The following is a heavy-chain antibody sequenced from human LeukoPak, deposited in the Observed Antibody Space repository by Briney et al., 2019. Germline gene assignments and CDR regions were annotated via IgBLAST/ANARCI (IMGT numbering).Heavy chain of an antibody. D-gene: IGHD6-13*01. Sequence: PGGSLRLSCAASGFTFSSYAMSWVRQAPGKGLEWVSAISGSGGSTYYADSVKGRFTISRDNSKNTLYLQMNSLRAEDTAVYYCAKTQAGTGYSSSWYGARNYYFDYWGQGTLVTVSS. CDR3: AKTQAGTGYSSSWYGARNYYFDY. CDR1: GFTFSSYA. V-gene: IGHV3-23*01. J-gene: IGHJ4*02. CDR2: ISGSGGST.